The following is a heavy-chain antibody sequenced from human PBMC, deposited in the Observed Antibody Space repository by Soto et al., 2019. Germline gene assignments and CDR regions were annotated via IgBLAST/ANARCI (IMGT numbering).Heavy chain of an antibody. D-gene: IGHD3-10*01. CDR3: AAELGFGKLSVV. CDR1: GDTFKNCV. J-gene: IGHJ6*02. Sequence: QVQVVQSGVEVRRPGSSVKVSCKASGDTFKNCVISWVRQAPGQGLEWMGGIIPLFGTTDFAQRFQGRHTITTDESTTTADMELSRLRSEDTATYYCAAELGFGKLSVVWGQGTTVIVSS. V-gene: IGHV1-69*01. CDR2: IIPLFGTT.